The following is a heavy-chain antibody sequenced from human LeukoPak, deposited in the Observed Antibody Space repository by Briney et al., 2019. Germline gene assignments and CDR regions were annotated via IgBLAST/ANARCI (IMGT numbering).Heavy chain of an antibody. V-gene: IGHV3-66*01. CDR3: ASSSWSSEYFHY. Sequence: PGGSLRLSCAASGFTVSDNYMSWVRQAPRKGLEWVSVFHSGGSTRYADSVKGRFTISRDNSKNTLYLQLNSLRAEDTAVYFCASSSWSSEYFHYWGQGTLVTVSS. CDR1: GFTVSDNY. CDR2: FHSGGST. D-gene: IGHD6-13*01. J-gene: IGHJ1*01.